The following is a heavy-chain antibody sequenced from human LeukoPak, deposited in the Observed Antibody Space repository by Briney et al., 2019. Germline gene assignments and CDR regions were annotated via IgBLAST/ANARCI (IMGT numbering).Heavy chain of an antibody. J-gene: IGHJ4*02. Sequence: PGGSLRLSCAASGFTFSSYEMNWVRQAPGKGLEWVSSISSSSSYIYYADSVKGRFTISRDNAKNSLYLQMNSLRAEDTAVYYCAKEFSSSLGNDYWGQGTLVTVSS. V-gene: IGHV3-21*01. CDR3: AKEFSSSLGNDY. D-gene: IGHD6-13*01. CDR2: ISSSSSYI. CDR1: GFTFSSYE.